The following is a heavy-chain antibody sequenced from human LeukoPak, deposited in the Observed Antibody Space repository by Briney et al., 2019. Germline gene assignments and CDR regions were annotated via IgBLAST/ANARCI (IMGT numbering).Heavy chain of an antibody. V-gene: IGHV1-18*04. CDR2: ISAYNGNT. CDR3: ARGAPETIEYYFDY. D-gene: IGHD1-14*01. CDR1: GYTFTGYY. Sequence: ASVKVSCKASGYTFTGYYMHWVRQAPGQGLEWMGWISAYNGNTNYAQKLQGRVTMTTDTSTSTAYMELRSLRSDDTAVYYCARGAPETIEYYFDYWGQGTLVTVSS. J-gene: IGHJ4*02.